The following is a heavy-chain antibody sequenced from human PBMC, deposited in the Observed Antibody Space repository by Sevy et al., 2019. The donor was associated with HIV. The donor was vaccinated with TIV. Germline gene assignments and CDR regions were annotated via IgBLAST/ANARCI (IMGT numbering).Heavy chain of an antibody. CDR3: TKRVGVALDVFEM. V-gene: IGHV3-15*01. D-gene: IGHD1-1*01. CDR2: IKSNNDGGTT. CDR1: GFSFSNAW. Sequence: GGSLRLSCAASGFSFSNAWMSWVRQAPGKGLEWVALIKSNNDGGTTENTEPVEGRFTISVDDSQNTLYLQMNSLKPEDTAVYHCTKRVGVALDVFEMWGQGTMVTVSS. J-gene: IGHJ3*02.